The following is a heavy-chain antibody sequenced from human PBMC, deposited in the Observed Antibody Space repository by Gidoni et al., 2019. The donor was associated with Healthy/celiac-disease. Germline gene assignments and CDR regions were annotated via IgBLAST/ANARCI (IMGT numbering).Heavy chain of an antibody. CDR2: IYHSGST. J-gene: IGHJ5*02. D-gene: IGHD6-19*01. CDR3: ARASYSSGWYLGGIGWFDP. V-gene: IGHV4-38-2*02. Sequence: QVQLQESGPGLVKPSETLSLTCTVSGYSISSGYYWGWIRQPPGKGLEWIGSIYHSGSTYYNPSLKSRVTISGDTSKNQFSLKLSSVTAADTAVYYCARASYSSGWYLGGIGWFDPWGQGTLVTVSS. CDR1: GYSISSGYY.